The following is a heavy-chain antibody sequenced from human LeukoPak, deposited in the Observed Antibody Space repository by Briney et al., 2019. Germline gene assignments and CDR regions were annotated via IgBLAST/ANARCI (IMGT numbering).Heavy chain of an antibody. CDR2: INHSGST. Sequence: KPSETLSLTCTVSGQSIINNYYWGWIRQSPGKGLEWIGEINHSGSTNYNPSLKSRVTISVDTSKNQFSLKLSSVTAADTAVYYCARATKLSSHYYYMDVWGKGTTVTVSS. CDR3: ARATKLSSHYYYMDV. CDR1: GQSIINNYY. V-gene: IGHV4-38-2*02. D-gene: IGHD3-10*02. J-gene: IGHJ6*03.